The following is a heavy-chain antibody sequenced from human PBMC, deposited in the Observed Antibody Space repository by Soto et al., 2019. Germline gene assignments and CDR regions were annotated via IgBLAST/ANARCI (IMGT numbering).Heavy chain of an antibody. CDR2: ISCCGGSA. D-gene: IGHD6-19*01. V-gene: IGHV3-23*01. CDR3: AKADGQQWLIPHLDN. Sequence: EVQLLESGGGVVQPGGSLRLSCVAPGFNFKKFAMAWVSQAAGEGLEWVSGISCCGGSASYADSVKGRFSIARDDSKNTVSLQLNSLRVEDTAQYYCAKADGQQWLIPHLDNWGQGTLVTVS. CDR1: GFNFKKFA. J-gene: IGHJ4*02.